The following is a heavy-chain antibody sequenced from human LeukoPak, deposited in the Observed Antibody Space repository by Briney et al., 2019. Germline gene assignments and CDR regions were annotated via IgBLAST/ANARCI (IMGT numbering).Heavy chain of an antibody. CDR3: ARLYGP. CDR2: IYSSGST. Sequence: SSETLSLTCTVSGGSISSSYYYWGWIRQPPGKGLEWIGSIYSSGSTYYNPSLKSRVTISVDTSKNQFSLKLTSVTAADTAVYYCARLYGPWGQGTLVTVSS. CDR1: GGSISSSYYY. J-gene: IGHJ5*02. V-gene: IGHV4-39*01. D-gene: IGHD4-17*01.